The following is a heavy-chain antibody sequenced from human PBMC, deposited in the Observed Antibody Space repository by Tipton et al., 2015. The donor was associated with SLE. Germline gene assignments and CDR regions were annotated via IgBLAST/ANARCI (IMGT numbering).Heavy chain of an antibody. D-gene: IGHD2-8*02. CDR3: ARDVGGYNTGWFPYYFDY. Sequence: TLSLTCTVSGGSISSGGYYWSWIRQYPGKGLEWIGHISYSGSTNYNSSLKSRLTISVDTSKNQFSLKLSSVTAADTAVYYCARDVGGYNTGWFPYYFDYWGQGTLVTVSS. V-gene: IGHV4-31*03. J-gene: IGHJ4*02. CDR1: GGSISSGGYY. CDR2: ISYSGST.